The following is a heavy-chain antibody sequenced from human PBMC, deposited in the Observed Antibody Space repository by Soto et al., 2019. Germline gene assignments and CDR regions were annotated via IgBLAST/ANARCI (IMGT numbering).Heavy chain of an antibody. D-gene: IGHD2-2*01. V-gene: IGHV4-34*01. CDR1: GGPFSGYY. Sequence: QVQLQQWGAGLLKPSETLSLTCAVYGGPFSGYYWTWIRQTPGKGLEWIGEINHSGSTNYNPSLKSRVSISADTSKKQFSLNLTSVTAADTAVYYCARGECSSNYCFTRWALDIWGQGTVVTVSS. CDR2: INHSGST. J-gene: IGHJ3*02. CDR3: ARGECSSNYCFTRWALDI.